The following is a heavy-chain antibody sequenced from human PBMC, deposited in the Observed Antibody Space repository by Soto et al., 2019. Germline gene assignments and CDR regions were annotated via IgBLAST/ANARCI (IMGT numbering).Heavy chain of an antibody. CDR3: ARDTSRGEYDY. D-gene: IGHD3-10*01. CDR1: GYTFTSYG. CDR2: INVYNGNT. Sequence: QVQLVQSGAEVKKPGASVKVCCKASGYTFTSYGISWVRQAPGQGLEWMGWINVYNGNTNYAQKLQGRVTMTTDTSTSTAYLDLRSLRSDDTAVYFCARDTSRGEYDYWGQGTLVTVSS. V-gene: IGHV1-18*01. J-gene: IGHJ4*02.